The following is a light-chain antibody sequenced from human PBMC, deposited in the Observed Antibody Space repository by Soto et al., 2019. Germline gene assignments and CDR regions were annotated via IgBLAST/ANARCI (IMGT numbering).Light chain of an antibody. CDR1: QSVGTW. CDR2: DAS. V-gene: IGKV1-5*01. J-gene: IGKJ4*01. CDR3: QQYYVYPLT. Sequence: DVQMTQSPSTLSASIGDRVFITCRASQSVGTWLAWYQQKPGKAPDLLIYDASNLESEVPSRFSGSGSGTEFTLTINGLQPADFATYYCQQYYVYPLTFGGGTKVEIE.